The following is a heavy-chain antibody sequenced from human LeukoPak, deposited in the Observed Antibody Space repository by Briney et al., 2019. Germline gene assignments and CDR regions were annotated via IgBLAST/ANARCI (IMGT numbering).Heavy chain of an antibody. V-gene: IGHV3-53*01. CDR3: ARGAAPLAVAGTIDY. J-gene: IGHJ4*02. CDR2: IYNDGST. Sequence: GGSLRLSCAASGLTVSSSYMSWVRQAPGKGLEWVSIIYNDGSTYYADSMKGRFTISRDNSKNTLYLQMNSLRAEDTAVYYCARGAAPLAVAGTIDYWGQGTLVTVSS. CDR1: GLTVSSSY. D-gene: IGHD6-19*01.